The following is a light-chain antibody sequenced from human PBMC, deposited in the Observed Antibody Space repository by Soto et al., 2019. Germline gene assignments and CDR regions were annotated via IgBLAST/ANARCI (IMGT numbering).Light chain of an antibody. CDR1: SPNIGTGYD. J-gene: IGLJ3*02. CDR3: QSYDSSLSAGV. CDR2: GNN. Sequence: QSVLTQPPSVSGAPGQRVTISCTGSSPNIGTGYDVHWYQQLPGTAPKLLIYGNNNRPSGVPDRFSGSKSGTSASLAITGLQVEDEADYYCQSYDSSLSAGVFGGGTKLTVL. V-gene: IGLV1-40*01.